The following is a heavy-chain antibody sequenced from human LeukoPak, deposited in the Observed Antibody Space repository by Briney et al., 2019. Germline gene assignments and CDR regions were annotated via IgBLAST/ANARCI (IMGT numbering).Heavy chain of an antibody. D-gene: IGHD1-26*01. CDR1: GGTFSSYA. Sequence: SVKVSCKASGGTFSSYAISWVRQAPGQGLEWMGGIIPIFGTANYAQKFQGRVTITTDESTSTAYMELSSLRSEDTAVYYCARSQSIVGAIYGYYFDYWGQGTLVTVSS. V-gene: IGHV1-69*05. J-gene: IGHJ4*02. CDR2: IIPIFGTA. CDR3: ARSQSIVGAIYGYYFDY.